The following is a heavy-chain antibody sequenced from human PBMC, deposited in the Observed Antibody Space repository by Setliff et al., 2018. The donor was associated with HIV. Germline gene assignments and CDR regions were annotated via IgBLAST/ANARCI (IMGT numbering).Heavy chain of an antibody. D-gene: IGHD4-4*01. CDR3: AKDGDYRNGDYDAFDI. V-gene: IGHV3-30*02. CDR1: GFTFSVHG. CDR2: INYDESFE. Sequence: PGGSLRLSCAASGFTFSVHGMHWVRQAPGKGLEWVAFINYDESFEYYADSVKGRVSISRDNSKNTVDLHMNSLRTEDTAVYYCAKDGDYRNGDYDAFDIWGLGTMVTVSS. J-gene: IGHJ3*02.